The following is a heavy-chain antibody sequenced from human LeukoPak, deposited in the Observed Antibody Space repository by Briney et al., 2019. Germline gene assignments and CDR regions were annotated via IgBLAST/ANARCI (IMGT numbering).Heavy chain of an antibody. J-gene: IGHJ4*02. Sequence: SDTLSLTCTVCGGSISRYYWSWIRQPPGKGLEWIGYIYYSGSTNYSPSLKSRVTISVDPAKNQCFLKLSSVTAADAGVYYCARVDSTGWYRVYWGQGTLVTVSS. D-gene: IGHD6-19*01. CDR1: GGSISRYY. CDR2: IYYSGST. V-gene: IGHV4-59*07. CDR3: ARVDSTGWYRVY.